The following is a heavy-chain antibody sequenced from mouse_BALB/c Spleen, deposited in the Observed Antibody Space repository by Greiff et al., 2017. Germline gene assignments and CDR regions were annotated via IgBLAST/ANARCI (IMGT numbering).Heavy chain of an antibody. V-gene: IGHV3-6*02. CDR3: ARDADYYGSI. CDR1: GYSITSGYY. CDR2: ISYDGSN. J-gene: IGHJ4*01. Sequence: VQLQQSGPGLVKPSQSLSLTCSVTGYSITSGYYWNWIRQFPGNKLEWMGYISYDGSNNYNPSLKNRISITRDTSKNQFFLKLNSVTTEDTATYYCARDADYYGSIWGQGTSVTVSS. D-gene: IGHD1-1*01.